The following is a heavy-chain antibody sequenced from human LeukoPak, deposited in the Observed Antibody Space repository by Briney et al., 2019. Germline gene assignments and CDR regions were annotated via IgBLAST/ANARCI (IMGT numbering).Heavy chain of an antibody. V-gene: IGHV3-23*01. CDR3: AKDDAWLQYEN. J-gene: IGHJ4*02. CDR1: GFTFSSYG. CDR2: ISPNGGIT. Sequence: GGSLRLSCAASGFTFSSYGMHWVRQAPGKGLEWVPGISPNGGITYYADSVKGRFTISRDNSRNTVSLQMNYLRAEDTAIYYCAKDDAWLQYENWGQGILVTVSS. D-gene: IGHD5-24*01.